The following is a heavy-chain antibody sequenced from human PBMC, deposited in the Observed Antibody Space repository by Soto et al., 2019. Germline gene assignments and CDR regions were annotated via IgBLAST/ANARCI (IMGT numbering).Heavy chain of an antibody. CDR1: GGSSTSNNW. D-gene: IGHD1-7*01. CDR2: IYRTGST. CDR3: ASRDPGTSVDY. J-gene: IGHJ4*02. Sequence: LETLSLTCAVSGGSSTSNNWWTWVRQPPGQGLEWIGEIYRTGSTNYNPSLKSRVTISLDKSENQFSLKVTSLTAADTAVYYCASRDPGTSVDYWGQGTLVTVSS. V-gene: IGHV4-4*02.